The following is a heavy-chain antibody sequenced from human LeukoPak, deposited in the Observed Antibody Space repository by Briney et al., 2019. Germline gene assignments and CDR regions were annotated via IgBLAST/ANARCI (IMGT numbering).Heavy chain of an antibody. CDR3: AIFSGYCSGGSCYPNAFDI. D-gene: IGHD2-15*01. V-gene: IGHV1-2*04. Sequence: ASVNVSCTASGYTFTVYYMHWVRQAPGQGLEWMGWINPNSGGTNYAQKFRGWVTMTRDTSISTAYMELSRLRSDDTAVYYCAIFSGYCSGGSCYPNAFDIWGQGTMVTVSS. CDR1: GYTFTVYY. CDR2: INPNSGGT. J-gene: IGHJ3*02.